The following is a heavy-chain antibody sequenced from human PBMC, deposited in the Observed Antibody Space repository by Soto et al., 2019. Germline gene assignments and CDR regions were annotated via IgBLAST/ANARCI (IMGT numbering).Heavy chain of an antibody. J-gene: IGHJ4*02. Sequence: GGSLRLSCAASGVTFSSYGMHWVRQAPGKGLEWVAVISYDGSNKYYADSVKGRFTISRDNSKNTLYLQMNSLRAEDTAVYYYAKDTAWVVMKYYFDYWGQGTLVTVS. CDR2: ISYDGSNK. CDR3: AKDTAWVVMKYYFDY. CDR1: GVTFSSYG. D-gene: IGHD3-22*01. V-gene: IGHV3-30*18.